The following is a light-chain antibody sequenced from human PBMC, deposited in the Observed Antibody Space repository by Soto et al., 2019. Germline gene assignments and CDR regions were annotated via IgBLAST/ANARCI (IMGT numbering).Light chain of an antibody. J-gene: IGLJ3*02. CDR1: SSNIGTSYG. CDR3: QSYDTSLSGWV. V-gene: IGLV1-40*01. Sequence: QSVLTQPPSVFGAPGQRVTISCTGSSSNIGTSYGVHWYQQLPGTAPTLLIVADTNRPSGVPERFSGSKSGTSASLAITGLQAEDEADYYCQSYDTSLSGWVFGGGTKLTVL. CDR2: ADT.